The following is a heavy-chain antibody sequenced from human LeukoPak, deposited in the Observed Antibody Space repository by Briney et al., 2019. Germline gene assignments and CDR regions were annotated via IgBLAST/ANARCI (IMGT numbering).Heavy chain of an antibody. CDR3: ARGQKYYYDSRGYGPNDY. CDR1: GGSISSSSYY. CDR2: IYYSGST. Sequence: SETLSLTCTVSGGSISSSSYYWGWIRQPPGKGLEWIGSIYYSGSTYYNPSPKSRVTISIDTSKNQFSLKVSSVTAADTAVYYCARGQKYYYDSRGYGPNDYWGQGTLVTVSS. D-gene: IGHD3-22*01. J-gene: IGHJ4*02. V-gene: IGHV4-39*07.